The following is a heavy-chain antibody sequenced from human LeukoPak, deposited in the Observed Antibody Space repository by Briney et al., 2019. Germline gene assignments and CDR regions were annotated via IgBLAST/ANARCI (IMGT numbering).Heavy chain of an antibody. CDR2: ISYDGSNK. D-gene: IGHD4-17*01. J-gene: IGHJ4*02. CDR1: GFTFSSYG. CDR3: ARLYPWVPPTDSTVTTGSFDY. Sequence: QPGRSLRLSCAASGFTFSSYGMHWVRQAPGKGLEWVAVISYDGSNKYYADSVKGRFTISRDNSKNTLYLQMNSLRAEDTAVYYCARLYPWVPPTDSTVTTGSFDYWGQGTLVTVSS. V-gene: IGHV3-30*03.